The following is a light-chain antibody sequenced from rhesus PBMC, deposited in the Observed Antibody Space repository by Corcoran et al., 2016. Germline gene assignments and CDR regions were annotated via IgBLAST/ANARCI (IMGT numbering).Light chain of an antibody. Sequence: DGQMTQSPSSLAASVGDRVTITCRASQDITVYVNWYQHKPGKAPKPLIHYTNRLAPGVPSRFSGSGSGTDRTLTISSLQPEDFATYHCQPYNNLPLTFGGGTKVEF. J-gene: IGKJ4*01. V-gene: IGKV1-32*05. CDR1: QDITVY. CDR2: YTN. CDR3: QPYNNLPLT.